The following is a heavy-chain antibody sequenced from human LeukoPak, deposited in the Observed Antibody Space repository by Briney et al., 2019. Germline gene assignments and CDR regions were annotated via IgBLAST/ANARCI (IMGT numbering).Heavy chain of an antibody. CDR2: LSARGGST. D-gene: IGHD2-2*01. Sequence: GGSLRLSCAASGSFSSYVMTWARQAPGRGLEWVSTLSARGGSTYYADSVKGRFTISRDNSKNTLYLQMSSLGAEDTAVYLCAKDLILVLPAAYDYWGPGTLVTVSS. J-gene: IGHJ4*02. CDR1: GSFSSYV. CDR3: AKDLILVLPAAYDY. V-gene: IGHV3-23*01.